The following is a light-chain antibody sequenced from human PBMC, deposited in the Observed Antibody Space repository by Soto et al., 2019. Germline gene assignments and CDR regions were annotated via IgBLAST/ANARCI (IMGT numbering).Light chain of an antibody. CDR1: SSDVGGYNY. J-gene: IGLJ2*01. CDR2: EVS. V-gene: IGLV2-14*01. CDR3: SAYRSSIPLI. Sequence: QSALTQPASVSGSPGQSITISCTGTSSDVGGYNYVSWYQQHPGKAPKLMIYEVSNRPSGVSNRFSGSKSGNTASLTISGLQAEDEADYYCSAYRSSIPLIFGGGTKLTVL.